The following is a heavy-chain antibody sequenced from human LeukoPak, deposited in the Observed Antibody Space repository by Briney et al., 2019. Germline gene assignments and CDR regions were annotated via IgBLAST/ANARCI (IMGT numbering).Heavy chain of an antibody. D-gene: IGHD1-26*01. Sequence: GGSLRLSCAASGFTFSSYGMHWVRQAPGKGLEWVAVISYDGSNKYYADSVKGRFTISRDNSKNTLYLQMNSLRAEDTAVYYCAKGVYSGSYYFVYWGQGTLVTVSS. J-gene: IGHJ4*02. CDR3: AKGVYSGSYYFVY. CDR2: ISYDGSNK. V-gene: IGHV3-30*18. CDR1: GFTFSSYG.